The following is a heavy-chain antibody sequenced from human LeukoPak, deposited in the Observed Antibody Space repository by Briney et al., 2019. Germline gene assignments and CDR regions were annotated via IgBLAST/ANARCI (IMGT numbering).Heavy chain of an antibody. CDR1: GGSFSGYY. CDR3: AREPSHTRSGYFQH. V-gene: IGHV4-34*01. CDR2: INHSGST. J-gene: IGHJ1*01. D-gene: IGHD1-26*01. Sequence: SETLSLTGAVYGGSFSGYYWSRIRQPPGKGLEWIGEINHSGSTNYNPSLKSRVTISVDTSKNQFSLKLSSVTAADTAVYYCAREPSHTRSGYFQHWGQGTLVTVSS.